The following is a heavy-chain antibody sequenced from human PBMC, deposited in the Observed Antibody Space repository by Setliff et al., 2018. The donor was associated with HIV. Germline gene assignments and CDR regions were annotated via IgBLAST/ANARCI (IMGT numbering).Heavy chain of an antibody. CDR3: ANSTLGWSDDAFDI. V-gene: IGHV1-8*02. Sequence: ASVKVSCKASGYTFSSYDINWVRRATGQGLEWMGWMNPNSGNTCYAQKFKGRVTMTRNTAISTAYMELRRLKSEDTAVYYCANSTLGWSDDAFDIWGQGTMVTVSS. CDR1: GYTFSSYD. J-gene: IGHJ3*02. CDR2: MNPNSGNT. D-gene: IGHD2-21*01.